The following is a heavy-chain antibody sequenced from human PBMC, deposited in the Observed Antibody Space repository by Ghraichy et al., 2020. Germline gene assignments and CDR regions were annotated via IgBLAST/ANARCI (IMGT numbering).Heavy chain of an antibody. CDR3: ARDRTIVPAAIGSYEPYFDP. V-gene: IGHV3-21*01. Sequence: GGSLRLSCAASGFTFSSYSMNWVRQAPGKGLEWVSSISSSSSYIYYADSVKGRFTISRDNAKNSLYLQMNSLRAEDTAVYYCARDRTIVPAAIGSYEPYFDPWGQGTLVTVSS. J-gene: IGHJ5*02. D-gene: IGHD2-2*01. CDR1: GFTFSSYS. CDR2: ISSSSSYI.